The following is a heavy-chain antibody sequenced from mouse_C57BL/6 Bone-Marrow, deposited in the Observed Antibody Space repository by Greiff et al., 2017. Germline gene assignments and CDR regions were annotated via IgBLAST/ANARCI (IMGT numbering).Heavy chain of an antibody. V-gene: IGHV1-81*01. D-gene: IGHD2-12*01. CDR1: GYTFTSYG. CDR2: ISPRSGNT. Sequence: QVQLQQSGAELARPGASVKLSCKASGYTFTSYGISWVKQRPGQGLEWIGEISPRSGNTYYNEKFKGKATLTADKSSSTAYMELRSLTSEDSAVYICARLEYCDSCLRDYWGQGTTLTVSS. J-gene: IGHJ2*01. CDR3: ARLEYCDSCLRDY.